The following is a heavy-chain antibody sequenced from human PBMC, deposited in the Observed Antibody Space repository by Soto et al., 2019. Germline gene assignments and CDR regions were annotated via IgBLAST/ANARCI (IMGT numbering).Heavy chain of an antibody. D-gene: IGHD5-18*01. Sequence: LKISCKGSGYSFTSYWISWVRQMPGKGLEWMGRIDPSDSYTNYSPSFQGHVTISADKSISTAYLQWSSLKASDTAMYYCARQGKVDTAMALDYWGQGALVTVSS. CDR2: IDPSDSYT. CDR3: ARQGKVDTAMALDY. J-gene: IGHJ4*02. CDR1: GYSFTSYW. V-gene: IGHV5-10-1*01.